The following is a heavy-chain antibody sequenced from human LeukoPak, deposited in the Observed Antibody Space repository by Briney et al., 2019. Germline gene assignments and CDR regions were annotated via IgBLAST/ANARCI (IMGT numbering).Heavy chain of an antibody. J-gene: IGHJ4*02. V-gene: IGHV5-51*01. CDR3: ARSLPDCSGGSCYPHCFDY. CDR2: ICPGDSDT. D-gene: IGHD2-15*01. CDR1: GYSFTSYW. Sequence: GESLKIYCKGSGYSFTSYWIGWVRQMPGRGLEWMGIICPGDSDTRYSPSFQGQVTISADKSISTAYLQWSSLKASDTAMYYCARSLPDCSGGSCYPHCFDYWGQGTLVTVSS.